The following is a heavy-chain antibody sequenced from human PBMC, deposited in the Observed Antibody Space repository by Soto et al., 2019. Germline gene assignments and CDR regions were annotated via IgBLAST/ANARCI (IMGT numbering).Heavy chain of an antibody. Sequence: ASVKVSCKASGYIFAGYYMHWVRQTPGQGLEWMGWINPNSGVTKYAQKFQGRVIMARDTSMNTAYMELSGLRSDDTAVYYCARDQQQLDYLTYWGQGTLVTVSS. J-gene: IGHJ4*02. CDR2: INPNSGVT. D-gene: IGHD6-13*01. CDR3: ARDQQQLDYLTY. V-gene: IGHV1-2*02. CDR1: GYIFAGYY.